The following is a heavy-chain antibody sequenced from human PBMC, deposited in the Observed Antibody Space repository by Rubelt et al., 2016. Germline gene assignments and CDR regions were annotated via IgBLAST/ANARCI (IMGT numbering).Heavy chain of an antibody. CDR3: ARDGGNQNWFDP. D-gene: IGHD1-14*01. CDR2: IFGDGRANYNP. J-gene: IGHJ5*02. Sequence: QVQLQESGPGLVRPSETLSLTCTVSGDSMTTNNWNWIRQVPEKGLELIGYIFGDGRANYNPYYNPSLEGRATISLDMSNNQFSLRLRSVTAADTAVYYCARDGGNQNWFDPWGQGTLVTVSS. CDR1: GDSMTTNN. V-gene: IGHV4-59*12.